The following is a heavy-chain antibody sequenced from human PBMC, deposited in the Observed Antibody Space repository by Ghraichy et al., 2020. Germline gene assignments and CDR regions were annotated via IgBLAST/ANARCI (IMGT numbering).Heavy chain of an antibody. CDR2: IWYDGSNK. D-gene: IGHD1-26*01. V-gene: IGHV3-33*01. Sequence: GGSLRLSCAASGFTFSSYGMHWVRQAPGKGLEWVAVIWYDGSNKYYADSVKGRFTISRDNSKNTLYLQMNSLRAEDTAVYYCARAGWSGSYLSEEDYWGQGTLVTVSS. J-gene: IGHJ4*02. CDR1: GFTFSSYG. CDR3: ARAGWSGSYLSEEDY.